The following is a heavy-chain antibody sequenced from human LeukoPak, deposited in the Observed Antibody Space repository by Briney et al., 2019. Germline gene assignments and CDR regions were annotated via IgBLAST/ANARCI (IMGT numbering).Heavy chain of an antibody. J-gene: IGHJ4*02. V-gene: IGHV3-23*01. CDR1: GFIFSSYA. CDR3: AKVSGIRDSRFNY. Sequence: GESLRLSCAASGFIFSSYAMSWVRRAPGKGLEWVSTLSGSGDSTYYADSVKGRFTISRDNSKSTLYLQMNSLRAEDTAVYYCAKVSGIRDSRFNYWGQGTLVTVSS. D-gene: IGHD1-1*01. CDR2: LSGSGDST.